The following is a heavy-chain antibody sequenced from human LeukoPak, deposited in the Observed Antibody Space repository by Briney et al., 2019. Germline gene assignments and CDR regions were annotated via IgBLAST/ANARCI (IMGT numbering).Heavy chain of an antibody. CDR2: IYPGDSDT. CDR3: ASGGYYYDTRPDAFDI. Sequence: GESLKISCKGSGYSFTSYWIGWARQMPGKGLEWMGIIYPGDSDTRYSPSFQGQVTISADKSISTAYLQWSSLKASDTAMYYCASGGYYYDTRPDAFDIWGQGTMVTVSS. CDR1: GYSFTSYW. D-gene: IGHD3-22*01. J-gene: IGHJ3*02. V-gene: IGHV5-51*01.